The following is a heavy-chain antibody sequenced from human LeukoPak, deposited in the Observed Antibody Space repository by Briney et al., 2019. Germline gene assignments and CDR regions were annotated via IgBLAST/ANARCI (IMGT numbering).Heavy chain of an antibody. CDR2: ISSSSSYI. V-gene: IGHV3-21*01. J-gene: IGHJ6*03. D-gene: IGHD2-2*01. CDR3: ARIPHCSSTSCRDYYYYYYMDV. Sequence: KPGGSLRLSCAASGFTFSSYSMNWVRQAPGKGLEWVSSISSSSSYIYYADSVKGRFTISRDNAKSSLYLQMNSLRAEDTAVYYGARIPHCSSTSCRDYYYYYYMDVWGKGTTVTVSS. CDR1: GFTFSSYS.